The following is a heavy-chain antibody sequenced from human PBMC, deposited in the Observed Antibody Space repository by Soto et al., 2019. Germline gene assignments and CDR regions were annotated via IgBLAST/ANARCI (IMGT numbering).Heavy chain of an antibody. CDR3: ARDDAFANENAFDL. V-gene: IGHV3-33*01. Sequence: QVQLVESGGGLVQPGTSLRLSCAVSGFSFRTYGFHWVRQPPGKGLQWVAVISPKGHSDSVEGRFTISRDNSKDTSDLQMNNLRAEDTAVYYCARDDAFANENAFDLWGQGTMVTVSS. J-gene: IGHJ3*01. CDR1: GFSFRTYG. D-gene: IGHD1-1*01. CDR2: ISPK.